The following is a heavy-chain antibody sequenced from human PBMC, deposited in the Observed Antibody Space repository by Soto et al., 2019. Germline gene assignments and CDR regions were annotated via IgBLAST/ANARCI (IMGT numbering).Heavy chain of an antibody. J-gene: IGHJ6*02. Sequence: QVQLQEWGAGLVKPSETLSLTCAVYGGSFSGHFCNWIRQPPGKGLEWIGEINESGRTNYHPSLKSRVAIAVDTSRNPFSLKLASVTAADTAIYCWARGGGRRGSRDVWGLGTTVTVS. D-gene: IGHD3-16*01. CDR3: ARGGGRRGSRDV. CDR2: INESGRT. V-gene: IGHV4-34*01. CDR1: GGSFSGHF.